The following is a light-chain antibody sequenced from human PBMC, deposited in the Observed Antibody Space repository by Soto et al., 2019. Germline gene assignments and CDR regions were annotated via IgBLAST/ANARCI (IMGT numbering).Light chain of an antibody. V-gene: IGKV3-15*01. CDR1: QSVSSN. CDR2: GAS. J-gene: IGKJ1*01. Sequence: EIVMTQSPATLSVSPGERATFSCRASQSVSSNLAWYQQKPGQAPRLLIYGASIRATGIPARFSGSGSRTEFTLPISTLQSEDFAIYYCQHYNNWPPWTFGQGTKVDIK. CDR3: QHYNNWPPWT.